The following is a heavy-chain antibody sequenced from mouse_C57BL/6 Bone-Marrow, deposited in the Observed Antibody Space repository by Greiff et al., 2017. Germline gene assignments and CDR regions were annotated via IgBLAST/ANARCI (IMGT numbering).Heavy chain of an antibody. V-gene: IGHV1-87*01. D-gene: IGHD1-1*02. CDR2: GQCLEWFG. J-gene: IGHJ2*01. Sequence: QVQLQQSGPELARPWASVKISCQAFYTFFRRVHFAIRDTNYWMQWVKQRPGQCLEWFGAIYPGNGDTSHNQKFKGKATMTADTSSSTAYMQLSSQTSEDYAVNYWACSYDDYSYGYWGKGTTLTVAS. CDR1: YTFFRRVH. CDR3: SEDYAVNYWACSYDDYSYGY.